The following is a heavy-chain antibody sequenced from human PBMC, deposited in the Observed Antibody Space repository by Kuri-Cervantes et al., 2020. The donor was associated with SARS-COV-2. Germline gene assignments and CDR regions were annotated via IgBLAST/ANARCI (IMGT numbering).Heavy chain of an antibody. V-gene: IGHV3-21*01. J-gene: IGHJ6*02. D-gene: IGHD3-10*01. CDR1: GFTFSSYS. CDR2: ISISSSYI. Sequence: GGSLRLSCAASGFTFSSYSMNWVRQAPGKGLEWVSSISISSSYIYYADSVKGRFTISRDNSKNTLYLQMNSLRAEDTAVYYCARGGYYYGSGSYTYYYYGMDVWGQGTTVTVSS. CDR3: ARGGYYYGSGSYTYYYYGMDV.